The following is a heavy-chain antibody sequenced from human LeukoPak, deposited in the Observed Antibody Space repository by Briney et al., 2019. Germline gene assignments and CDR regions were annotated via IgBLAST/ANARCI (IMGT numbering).Heavy chain of an antibody. CDR1: GYTFSDYT. CDR2: INPSGGST. V-gene: IGHV1-46*01. J-gene: IGHJ4*02. D-gene: IGHD5-18*01. CDR3: AREIGPRQLHLWGSAFDY. Sequence: ASVKVSCKTSGYTFSDYTINWVRQAPGQGLEWMGIINPSGGSTNYAQNFQGRVTMTRDTSTSTVYMELSSLRSEDTAVYYCAREIGPRQLHLWGSAFDYWGQGTLVTVSS.